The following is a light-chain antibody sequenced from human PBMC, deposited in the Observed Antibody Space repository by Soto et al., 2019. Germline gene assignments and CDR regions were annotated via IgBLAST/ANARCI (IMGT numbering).Light chain of an antibody. J-gene: IGKJ3*01. CDR3: LQHTSYPFT. V-gene: IGKV1-17*02. CDR2: EIS. Sequence: DIQMTQSPSSLSASAGDRVTITCRASQGVGNSLDWYQQKPGKAPKRLIYEISSLQTGVPSRFSGTGSGTEFTLTISDLQPEDFATYYCLQHTSYPFTFGPGTKVDIK. CDR1: QGVGNS.